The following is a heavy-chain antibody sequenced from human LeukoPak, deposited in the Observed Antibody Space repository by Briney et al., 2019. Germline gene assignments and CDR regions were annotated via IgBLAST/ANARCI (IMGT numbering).Heavy chain of an antibody. CDR1: GFALSASGMC. Sequence: VPKLVKPTQTLTLTCTLAGFALSASGMCVSWIRQPPGKALEWLARLDWDDDKYYSTSLKTRFTISKDTSNNKVVLTTNNMDPVDTATYYCARNIYDSSGYYSGAYYFDYWGQGTLVTVSS. V-gene: IGHV2-70*11. CDR3: ARNIYDSSGYYSGAYYFDY. J-gene: IGHJ4*02. CDR2: LDWDDDK. D-gene: IGHD3-22*01.